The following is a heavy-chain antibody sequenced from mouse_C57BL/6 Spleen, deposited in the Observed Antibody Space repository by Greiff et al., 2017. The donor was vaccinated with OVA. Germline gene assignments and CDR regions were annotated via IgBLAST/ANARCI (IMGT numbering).Heavy chain of an antibody. D-gene: IGHD2-5*01. J-gene: IGHJ4*01. CDR3: ARQHYSNFLYAMDY. Sequence: EVNVVESGGGLVKPGGSLKLSCAASGFTFSSYTMSWVRQTPEKRLEWVATISGGGGNTYYPDSVKGRFTISRDNAKNTLYLQMSSLRSEDTALYYCARQHYSNFLYAMDYWGQGTSVTVSS. V-gene: IGHV5-9*01. CDR2: ISGGGGNT. CDR1: GFTFSSYT.